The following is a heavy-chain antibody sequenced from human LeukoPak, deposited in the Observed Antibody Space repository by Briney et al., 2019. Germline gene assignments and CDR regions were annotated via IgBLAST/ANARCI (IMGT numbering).Heavy chain of an antibody. J-gene: IGHJ4*02. V-gene: IGHV3-23*01. CDR2: ISGSGGNT. Sequence: PGGSLRLSCAASGFTFSTYAMNWVRQAPGKGLECVSAISGSGGNTYYADSVKGRFTISRDNSKNTLYLQINSLRAEDTAVYYCAKGSGSPYYFDYWGQGTLVTVSS. CDR3: AKGSGSPYYFDY. D-gene: IGHD1-26*01. CDR1: GFTFSTYA.